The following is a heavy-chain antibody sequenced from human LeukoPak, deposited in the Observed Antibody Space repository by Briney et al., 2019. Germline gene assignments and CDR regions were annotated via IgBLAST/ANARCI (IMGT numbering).Heavy chain of an antibody. J-gene: IGHJ6*03. CDR1: GDSVSSNSAA. V-gene: IGHV6-1*01. CDR3: ARDGGRWEPRKTYYYYYYYMDV. CDR2: TYYRSKWYN. D-gene: IGHD1-26*01. Sequence: SQTLSLTCAISGDSVSSNSAAWNWISQSPSRGLEWLGRTYYRSKWYNDYAVSVKSRITINPDTSKNQFSLQLNSVTPEDTAVYYCARDGGRWEPRKTYYYYYYYMDVWGKGTTVTVSS.